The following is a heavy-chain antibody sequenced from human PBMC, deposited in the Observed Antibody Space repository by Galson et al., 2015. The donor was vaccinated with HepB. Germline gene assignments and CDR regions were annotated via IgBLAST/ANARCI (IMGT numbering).Heavy chain of an antibody. J-gene: IGHJ5*02. CDR3: ARGLGDAIRYYDFWSGYYPGNNWFDP. CDR1: GGSISSSNW. D-gene: IGHD3-3*01. V-gene: IGHV4-4*02. Sequence: SETLSLTCAVSGGSISSSNWWSWVRQPPGKGLEWIGEIYHSGSTNYNPSLKSRVTISVDKYKNQFSLKLSSVTAADTAVYYCARGLGDAIRYYDFWSGYYPGNNWFDPWGQGTLVTVSS. CDR2: IYHSGST.